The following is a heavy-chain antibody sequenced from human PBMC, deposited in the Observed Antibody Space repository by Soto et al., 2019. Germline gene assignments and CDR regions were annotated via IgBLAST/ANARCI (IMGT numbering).Heavy chain of an antibody. CDR2: IWYDGSNK. D-gene: IGHD4-17*01. CDR3: ARDLSGDYGALDT. V-gene: IGHV3-33*01. J-gene: IGHJ3*02. CDR1: GFTLSNYG. Sequence: PGGSLRLSCAPSGFTLSNYGIHWARQAPGKGLEWVAVIWYDGSNKVYADSVKGRFTISRDNSKNTLYLQMNSLRADDTAVYYCARDLSGDYGALDTWGQGTMVTVSS.